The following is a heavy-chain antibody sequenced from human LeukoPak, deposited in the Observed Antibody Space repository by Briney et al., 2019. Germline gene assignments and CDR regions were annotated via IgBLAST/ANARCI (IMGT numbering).Heavy chain of an antibody. CDR3: AGGVRGYCSSTSCRRGKNWFDP. CDR2: INHSGST. CDR1: GGSFSGYY. J-gene: IGHJ5*02. V-gene: IGHV4-34*01. Sequence: SETLSLTCAVYGGSFSGYYWSWIRQPPGKGLEWIGEINHSGSTNYNPSLKSRVTISVDTSKNQFSLKLSSVTAADTAVYYCAGGVRGYCSSTSCRRGKNWFDPWGQGTLVTVSS. D-gene: IGHD2-2*01.